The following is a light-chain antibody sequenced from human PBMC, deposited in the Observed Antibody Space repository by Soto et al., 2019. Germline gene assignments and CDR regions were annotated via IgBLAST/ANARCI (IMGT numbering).Light chain of an antibody. CDR3: QQYGNSPPT. Sequence: EIVLTQSPGTLSLSPGERATLSCRASQSVISNYLAWYQQKPGQAPRFLIYGASSRATGIPDRFGGSGSGTHFTLTISRLEPEDFAVYFCQQYGNSPPTFGQGTKLEIK. J-gene: IGKJ2*01. CDR2: GAS. CDR1: QSVISNY. V-gene: IGKV3-20*01.